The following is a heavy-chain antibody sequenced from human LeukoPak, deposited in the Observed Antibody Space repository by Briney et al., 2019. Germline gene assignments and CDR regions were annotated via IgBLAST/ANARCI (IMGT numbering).Heavy chain of an antibody. Sequence: PSETLSLTCTVSGGSISSYYWSWIRQPPGKGLEWMGYIYYSGSTNYNPSLKSRVTISVDTSKNQFSLKLSSVTAADTAVYHCARVVYSGYDFRGAMDVWGKGTTVTVSS. D-gene: IGHD5-12*01. CDR3: ARVVYSGYDFRGAMDV. J-gene: IGHJ6*03. CDR1: GGSISSYY. CDR2: IYYSGST. V-gene: IGHV4-59*01.